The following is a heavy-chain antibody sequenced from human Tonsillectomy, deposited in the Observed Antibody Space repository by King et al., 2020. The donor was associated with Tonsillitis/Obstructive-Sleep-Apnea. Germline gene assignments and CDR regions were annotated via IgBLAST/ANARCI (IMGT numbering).Heavy chain of an antibody. CDR2: IYYSGST. Sequence: QLQESGPGLVKPSETLSLTCTVSGGSISYYYWTWLRQPPGKGLEWIGYIYYSGSTIYNPSLESRVTISVDTPKNQFSLKLRSVTAADTATYYCARHEIVGPTHFFDFWGQGTLATVSS. CDR1: GGSISYYY. V-gene: IGHV4-59*08. CDR3: ARHEIVGPTHFFDF. J-gene: IGHJ4*02. D-gene: IGHD1-26*01.